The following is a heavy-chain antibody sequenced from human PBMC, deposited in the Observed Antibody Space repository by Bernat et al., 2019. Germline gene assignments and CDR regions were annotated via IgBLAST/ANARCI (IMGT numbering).Heavy chain of an antibody. Sequence: DVQLMESGGDLGQPGGSLRLSCAAPGFTFSDSGMSWVRLPPGKGLERVSNISSDGENTHYAGSVQGRFTISRDNSQSTLSLQMDSLRAEDAAIYYCAKVSAPYFDYWGQGALVTVSS. J-gene: IGHJ4*02. D-gene: IGHD3-16*01. CDR2: ISSDGENT. V-gene: IGHV3-23*01. CDR3: AKVSAPYFDY. CDR1: GFTFSDSG.